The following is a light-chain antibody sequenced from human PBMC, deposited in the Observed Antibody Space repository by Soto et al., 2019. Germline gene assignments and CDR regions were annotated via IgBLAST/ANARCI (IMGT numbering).Light chain of an antibody. CDR1: QRTSGW. V-gene: IGKV1-5*03. Sequence: DIQMSQSPSTLSAFVGDRVTITCRASQRTSGWLAWYQQKTGKAPKLLIYKASSLESGVPSRFSGSGSGTDFTLTISSLQPEDFATYYCQQLDSYPITFGQGTRLEIK. CDR3: QQLDSYPIT. CDR2: KAS. J-gene: IGKJ5*01.